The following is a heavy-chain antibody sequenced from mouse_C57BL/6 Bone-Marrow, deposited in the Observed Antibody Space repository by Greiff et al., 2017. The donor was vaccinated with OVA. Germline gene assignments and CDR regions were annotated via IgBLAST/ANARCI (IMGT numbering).Heavy chain of an antibody. CDR3: ARSGYYGSSPYYAMDY. Sequence: QVQLQQSGPELVKPGASVKISCKASGYTFTDYYINWVKQRPGQGLEWIGWIFPGSGSTYYNEKFKGKATLTVAKSSSKAYMLLSSLTSEDSAVYFCARSGYYGSSPYYAMDYWGQGTSVTVSS. D-gene: IGHD1-1*01. J-gene: IGHJ4*01. CDR2: IFPGSGST. CDR1: GYTFTDYY. V-gene: IGHV1-75*01.